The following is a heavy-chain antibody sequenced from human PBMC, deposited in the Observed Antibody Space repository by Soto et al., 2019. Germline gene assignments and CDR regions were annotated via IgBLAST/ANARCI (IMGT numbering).Heavy chain of an antibody. Sequence: SETLSLTCTVSGGSMSSSSYYWGWIRQSPGKGLEWIGSIYYSGSSYYNPSLKSRVTISVDTTKNQFSLKLSAVPASAATVYYCARPAEMGYKPYDDYGMDVCGQRTTVTVSS. V-gene: IGHV4-39*01. J-gene: IGHJ6*02. D-gene: IGHD5-18*01. CDR1: GGSMSSSSYY. CDR3: ARPAEMGYKPYDDYGMDV. CDR2: IYYSGSS.